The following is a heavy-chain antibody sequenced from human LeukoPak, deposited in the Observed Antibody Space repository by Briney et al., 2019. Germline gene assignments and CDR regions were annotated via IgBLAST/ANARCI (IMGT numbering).Heavy chain of an antibody. D-gene: IGHD2-21*01. CDR1: GGVFTTYA. CDR3: TIIPNVILFTHYFEY. V-gene: IGHV1-69*11. J-gene: IGHJ4*02. CDR2: IIPLLGTT. Sequence: SVKVSCKASGGVFTTYAVSWVRQAPGQGLEWMGSIIPLLGTTNYAQKFQGRVTITADEPTRTAYMELTYVRSDDTAVYYCTIIPNVILFTHYFEYWGQGTLATVSS.